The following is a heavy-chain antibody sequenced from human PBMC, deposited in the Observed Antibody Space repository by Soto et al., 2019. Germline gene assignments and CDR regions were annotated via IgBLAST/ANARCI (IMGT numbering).Heavy chain of an antibody. D-gene: IGHD5-18*01. CDR2: IGGYKGNT. V-gene: IGHV1-18*01. Sequence: QVQLVQSGAEVREPGASVKVSCKASGYTFTNYGVSWVRQAPGQGLEWMGWIGGYKGNTNYAQKLQGRVTWTTDTCTSTAYMELMSLRSDGTAGYYCAPHTLDTGMPSGYWGQGTLVTVSS. J-gene: IGHJ4*02. CDR1: GYTFTNYG. CDR3: APHTLDTGMPSGY.